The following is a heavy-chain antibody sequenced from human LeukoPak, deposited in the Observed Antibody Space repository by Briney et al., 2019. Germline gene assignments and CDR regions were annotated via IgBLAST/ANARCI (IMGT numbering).Heavy chain of an antibody. J-gene: IGHJ4*02. Sequence: PSETLSLTCSVSGGSISDYYWNWIRQPPGKGLEWIGYIYYSGSTTYNPSLKSRVTMSVDTAKNQFSLKVRSVTAADTAVYYCARDRGNGDYGDYFDSWGQGTQVTVSS. D-gene: IGHD4-17*01. CDR3: ARDRGNGDYGDYFDS. CDR2: IYYSGST. CDR1: GGSISDYY. V-gene: IGHV4-59*01.